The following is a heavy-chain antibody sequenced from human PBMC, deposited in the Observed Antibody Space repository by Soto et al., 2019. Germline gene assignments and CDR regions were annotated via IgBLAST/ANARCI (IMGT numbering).Heavy chain of an antibody. Sequence: EVQLVESGGGLVQPGGSLRLSCAASGFTFSDHYMDWVRQAPGNGLEWVGRITNKANSYTTEYAASVKGRLTISRDDSKNTLYLQMNSLKTDDTAVYYCARDYGSGRGWFAPWGQGTLVSVSS. CDR3: ARDYGSGRGWFAP. CDR1: GFTFSDHY. V-gene: IGHV3-72*01. J-gene: IGHJ5*02. CDR2: ITNKANSYTT. D-gene: IGHD3-10*01.